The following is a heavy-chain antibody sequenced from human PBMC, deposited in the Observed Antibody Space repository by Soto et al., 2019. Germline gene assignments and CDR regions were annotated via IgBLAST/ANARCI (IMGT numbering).Heavy chain of an antibody. CDR1: GFTFSDYF. CDR2: IGTIGNTI. D-gene: IGHD2-15*01. Sequence: PGGSLRLSCAASGFTFSDYFMTWIRQAPGQGLEWVSNIGTIGNTIFYADSVKGRFTISRDNAKSSLYLQMNNLRVEDTAVYYCARSSATPNGWWGYGLDVWGQGTTVTVSS. J-gene: IGHJ6*02. V-gene: IGHV3-11*01. CDR3: ARSSATPNGWWGYGLDV.